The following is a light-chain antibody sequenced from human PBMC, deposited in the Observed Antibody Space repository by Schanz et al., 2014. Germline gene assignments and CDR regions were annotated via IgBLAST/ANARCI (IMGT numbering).Light chain of an antibody. Sequence: QSALTQPASVSGSPGQSITISCTGTSSDVGGYNYVSWYQQYPGKVPKLIIYDVSERPSGVPVRFSGSKSGNTASLTVSGVQPEDEADYYCSSYAGTNFWVFGGGTKLTVL. CDR2: DVS. V-gene: IGLV2-8*01. CDR1: SSDVGGYNY. J-gene: IGLJ3*02. CDR3: SSYAGTNFWV.